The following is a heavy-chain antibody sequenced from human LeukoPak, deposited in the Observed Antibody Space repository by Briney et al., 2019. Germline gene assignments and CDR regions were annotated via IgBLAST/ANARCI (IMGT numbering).Heavy chain of an antibody. Sequence: GGSLRLSCAASGFTFSSYEMNWVRQAPGKGLEWVSYISSSGSTIYYADSVKGRFTISRDNAKNSLYLQMNSQRAEDTAVYYCARDRGGDCYLDYWGQGTLVTVSS. CDR1: GFTFSSYE. CDR3: ARDRGGDCYLDY. CDR2: ISSSGSTI. D-gene: IGHD2-21*02. V-gene: IGHV3-48*03. J-gene: IGHJ4*02.